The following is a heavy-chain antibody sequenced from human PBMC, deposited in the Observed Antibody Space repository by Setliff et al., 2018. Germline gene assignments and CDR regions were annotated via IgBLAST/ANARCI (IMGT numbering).Heavy chain of an antibody. CDR2: IKSKTDGGTT. Sequence: GSLRLSCAASGFTFSNAWMSWVRQAPGKGLEWVGRIKSKTDGGTTGYAAPVKGRFTISRGDSKNTLYLQMNSLKTEDTAVYYCTTSISEDYDYGENEGVYYYYYYMDVWGKGTTVTVSS. D-gene: IGHD4-17*01. CDR1: GFTFSNAW. J-gene: IGHJ6*03. V-gene: IGHV3-15*01. CDR3: TTSISEDYDYGENEGVYYYYYYMDV.